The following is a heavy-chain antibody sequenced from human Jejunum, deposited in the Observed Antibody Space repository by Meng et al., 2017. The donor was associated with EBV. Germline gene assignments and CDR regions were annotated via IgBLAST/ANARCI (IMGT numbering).Heavy chain of an antibody. CDR3: ARDFSSGYFAY. V-gene: IGHV4-61*01. CDR2: VSDYGST. Sequence: VQVKELGPGMVTPSETLFLTCSVSGGSVSSGSYYWSWIRQPPGKGLEWIGFVSDYGSTRYNSSLKSRITISADTSKNQFSLKLTSVTPADTAIYYCARDFSSGYFAYWGQGTLVTVSS. D-gene: IGHD3-22*01. CDR1: GGSVSSGSYY. J-gene: IGHJ4*02.